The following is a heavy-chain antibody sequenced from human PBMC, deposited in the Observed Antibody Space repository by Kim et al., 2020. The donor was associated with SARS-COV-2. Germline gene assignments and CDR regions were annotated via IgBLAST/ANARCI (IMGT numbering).Heavy chain of an antibody. Sequence: SVKGRFTISRDNSKNTLYLQMNSLGAEDTAVYYCATSRYDYVWGSYGDYWGQGALVTVSS. J-gene: IGHJ4*02. V-gene: IGHV3-23*01. D-gene: IGHD3-16*01. CDR3: ATSRYDYVWGSYGDY.